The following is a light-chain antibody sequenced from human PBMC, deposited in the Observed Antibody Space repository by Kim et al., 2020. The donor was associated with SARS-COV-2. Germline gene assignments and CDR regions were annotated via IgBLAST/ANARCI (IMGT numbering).Light chain of an antibody. CDR1: QSISYY. CDR2: DAS. J-gene: IGKJ2*01. V-gene: IGKV3-11*01. Sequence: EIVLTQSPATLSLSPGERVTLSCRASQSISYYLGWYQQKPGQAPRLLIYDASHRATGIPARFSGSGSGTDFTLTISSLEPEDFAVYYCQHRGNWPRAFGQGTKLEI. CDR3: QHRGNWPRA.